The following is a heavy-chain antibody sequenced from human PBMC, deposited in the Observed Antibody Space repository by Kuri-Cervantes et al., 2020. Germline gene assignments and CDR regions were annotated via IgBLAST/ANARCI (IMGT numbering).Heavy chain of an antibody. V-gene: IGHV3-74*01. CDR1: GFTFSSYW. Sequence: GGSLRLSCAASGFTFSSYWMHWVRQAPGKGLVWVSRINSDGSSTSYADSVKGRFTISRDNAKNTLYLQVNSLRAEDTAVYYCARGRYCSSTSCWDWFDPWGQGTLVTVSS. D-gene: IGHD2-2*01. CDR3: ARGRYCSSTSCWDWFDP. J-gene: IGHJ5*02. CDR2: INSDGSST.